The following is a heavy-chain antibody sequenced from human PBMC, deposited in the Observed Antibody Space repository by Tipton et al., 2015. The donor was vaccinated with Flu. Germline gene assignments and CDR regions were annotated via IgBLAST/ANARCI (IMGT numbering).Heavy chain of an antibody. D-gene: IGHD4-11*01. CDR2: IFHSGST. CDR3: ARRDFSNYVSDPKNWFDP. V-gene: IGHV4-38-2*01. Sequence: TLSLTCDVSGDSIINSAYYWGWIRQPPGKGLEWIGNIFHSGSTYYNPSLRSRLSISVDRSKNLFSLNLGSVTAADTAVYYCARRDFSNYVSDPKNWFDPWGQGTLVTVSS. CDR1: GDSIINSAYY. J-gene: IGHJ5*02.